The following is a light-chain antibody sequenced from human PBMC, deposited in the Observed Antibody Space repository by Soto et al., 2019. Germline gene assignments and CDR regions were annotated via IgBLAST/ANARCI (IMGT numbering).Light chain of an antibody. J-gene: IGLJ2*01. CDR1: SSNIGSNY. Sequence: QSVLTQPPSASGTPGQRVTISCSGSSSNIGSNYVYWYQQLPETAPKLLIYSNNQRPSGVTDRFSGSKSGTSASLAISGLQSEDEADYYCAAWDDSLNGVVFGGGTKLTVL. V-gene: IGLV1-44*01. CDR3: AAWDDSLNGVV. CDR2: SNN.